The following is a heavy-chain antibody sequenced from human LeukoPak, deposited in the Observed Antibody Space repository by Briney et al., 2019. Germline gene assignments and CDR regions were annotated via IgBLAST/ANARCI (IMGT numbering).Heavy chain of an antibody. V-gene: IGHV4-59*12. Sequence: SETLSLTCTVSGGSISSYYWSWIRQPPGKGLEWIGYIYYSGSTNYNPSLKSRVTISVDTSKNQFSLKLSSVTAADTAVYYCARLAQGYCSSTSCRNFDYWGQGTLVTVSS. D-gene: IGHD2-2*01. CDR3: ARLAQGYCSSTSCRNFDY. CDR1: GGSISSYY. J-gene: IGHJ4*02. CDR2: IYYSGST.